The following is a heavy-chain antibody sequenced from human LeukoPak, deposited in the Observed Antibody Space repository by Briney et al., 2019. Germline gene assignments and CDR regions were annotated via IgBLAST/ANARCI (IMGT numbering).Heavy chain of an antibody. CDR2: IKQDGSEK. J-gene: IGHJ6*03. CDR1: GFTFSSYL. V-gene: IGHV3-7*01. D-gene: IGHD2-2*01. CDR3: ARVGSPDIVVVPAATKRSYYYYYMDV. Sequence: SGGSLRLSCAASGFTFSSYLMSWVRQAPGKGLEWVANIKQDGSEKYYVDSVKGRFTISRDNAKNSLYLQMNSLRAEDTAVYYCARVGSPDIVVVPAATKRSYYYYYMDVWGKGTTVSVSS.